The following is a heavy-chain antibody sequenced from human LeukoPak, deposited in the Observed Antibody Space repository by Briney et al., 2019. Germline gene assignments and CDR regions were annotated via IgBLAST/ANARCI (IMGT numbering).Heavy chain of an antibody. CDR1: GFTFTSYA. V-gene: IGHV3-23*01. D-gene: IGHD2-15*01. J-gene: IGHJ4*02. CDR2: ITGSGVDT. CDR3: AKAPAGYCSGAICYPFDY. Sequence: PGGSLRLSCAASGFTFTSYAMSWVRQAPGKRLEWVSGITGSGVDTYHADSVKGRFTISRDNSKNTLYLQMSSLRAEDTAVYYCAKAPAGYCSGAICYPFDYWGQGTLVSVSS.